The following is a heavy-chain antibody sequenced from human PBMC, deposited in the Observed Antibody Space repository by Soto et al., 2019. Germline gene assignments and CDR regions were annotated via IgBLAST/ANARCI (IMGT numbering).Heavy chain of an antibody. V-gene: IGHV4-39*01. J-gene: IGHJ5*02. CDR3: ARRLIVVVPAAKYLAFDP. CDR2: IYYSGST. CDR1: GGYISSSSYY. Sequence: SETLSLTCTVSGGYISSSSYYWGWIRQPPGKGLEWIGSIYYSGSTYYNPSLKSRVPISVDTSKNQFSLKLSSVTAADTAVYYCARRLIVVVPAAKYLAFDPWGQGTLVTVSS. D-gene: IGHD2-2*01.